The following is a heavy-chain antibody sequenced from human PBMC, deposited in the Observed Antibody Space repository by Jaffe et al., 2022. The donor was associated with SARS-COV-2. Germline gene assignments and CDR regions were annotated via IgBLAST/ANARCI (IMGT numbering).Heavy chain of an antibody. CDR3: TRDSGDRFFDY. Sequence: EVQLVESGGGLVKPGRSLRLSCTASGFTFGDYSMSWFRQAPGKGLEWVGFIRSKAYGGTIEYAASVKGRFTILRDDSKSIAYLQMNSLKTEDTAVYYCTRDSGDRFFDYWGQGTLVTVSS. CDR2: IRSKAYGGTI. J-gene: IGHJ4*02. V-gene: IGHV3-49*05. D-gene: IGHD2-21*01. CDR1: GFTFGDYS.